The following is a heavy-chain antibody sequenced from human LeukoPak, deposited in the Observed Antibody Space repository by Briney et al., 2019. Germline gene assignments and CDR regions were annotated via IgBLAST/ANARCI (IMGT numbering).Heavy chain of an antibody. V-gene: IGHV1-2*04. Sequence: ASVKVSCKASGYTFSSYGISWVRQAPGQGLEWMGWINPNSGGTNYAQKFQGWVTMTRDTSISTAYMELSRLRSDDTAVYYCARDGGASSGGDGMDVWGQGTTVTVSS. D-gene: IGHD2-15*01. CDR3: ARDGGASSGGDGMDV. J-gene: IGHJ6*02. CDR2: INPNSGGT. CDR1: GYTFSSYG.